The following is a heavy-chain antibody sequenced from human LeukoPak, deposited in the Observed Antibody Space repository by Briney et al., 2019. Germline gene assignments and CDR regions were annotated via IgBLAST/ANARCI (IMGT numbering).Heavy chain of an antibody. V-gene: IGHV4-39*01. CDR1: GGSISGGSYY. Sequence: PSETLSLTCTVSGGSISGGSYYWGWIRQPPGKGLEWIASIYYSGSTYYNPSLKSRATISVDTSKNQFSLTLSSVTAADTAVYYCARLSTTVTTADYWGQGTLVTVSS. J-gene: IGHJ4*02. CDR2: IYYSGST. CDR3: ARLSTTVTTADY. D-gene: IGHD4-17*01.